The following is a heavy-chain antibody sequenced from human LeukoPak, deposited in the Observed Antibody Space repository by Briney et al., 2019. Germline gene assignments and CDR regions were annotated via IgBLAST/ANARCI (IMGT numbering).Heavy chain of an antibody. CDR1: GGSISSYY. Sequence: SETLSLTCTVSGGSISSYYWSWIRQPPGKGLEWIGYIYYSGSTNYNPSLKSRVTISVDTSKNQFSLKLSSVTAADTAVYYCAREPGYCSGGSCFDAFDIWGQGTMVTVSS. V-gene: IGHV4-59*01. CDR3: AREPGYCSGGSCFDAFDI. CDR2: IYYSGST. J-gene: IGHJ3*02. D-gene: IGHD2-15*01.